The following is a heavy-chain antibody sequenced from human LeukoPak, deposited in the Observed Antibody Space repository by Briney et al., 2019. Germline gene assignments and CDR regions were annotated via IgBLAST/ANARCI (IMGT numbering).Heavy chain of an antibody. CDR2: ISGRGDST. CDR1: GLTFSSYA. D-gene: IGHD1-26*01. J-gene: IGHJ4*02. Sequence: GGYLRLPCAASGLTFSSYAMSWVRQAPGKGLEWVSAISGRGDSTYYADSVKGRFTISRDNSENTLYLQMNSLRAEDTALYYCAKWAVGATIYFDYWGQGTLVTVSS. V-gene: IGHV3-23*01. CDR3: AKWAVGATIYFDY.